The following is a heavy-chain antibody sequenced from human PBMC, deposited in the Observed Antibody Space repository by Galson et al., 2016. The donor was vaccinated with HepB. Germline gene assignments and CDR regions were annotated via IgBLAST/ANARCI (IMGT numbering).Heavy chain of an antibody. J-gene: IGHJ2*01. CDR1: AFSFSSTG. V-gene: IGHV3-23*01. D-gene: IGHD1/OR15-1a*01. CDR3: AKIGTPGLWYFDL. CDR2: ISRSGDLT. Sequence: SLRLSCAASAFSFSSTGMSWARQARGKGPEWVSSISRSGDLTYYADSVKGRFTVSRDNTQNTLFLQMNSLRAEDTAIYFCAKIGTPGLWYFDLWGRGTLVTVSS.